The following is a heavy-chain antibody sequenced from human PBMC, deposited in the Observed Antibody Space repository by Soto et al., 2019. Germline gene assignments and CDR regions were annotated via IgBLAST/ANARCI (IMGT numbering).Heavy chain of an antibody. CDR3: AAAPYTFWSGSLADYYCGMDV. CDR2: IVVGSGNT. Sequence: SVKVSCKASGFTFANSAVQWVRQARGQRLEWIGWIVVGSGNTNFAQKFQERVTITRDMSTGTAFMELSSLRSEDTAVYYCAAAPYTFWSGSLADYYCGMDVWGRGTTVTVSS. D-gene: IGHD3-3*01. J-gene: IGHJ6*02. CDR1: GFTFANSA. V-gene: IGHV1-58*01.